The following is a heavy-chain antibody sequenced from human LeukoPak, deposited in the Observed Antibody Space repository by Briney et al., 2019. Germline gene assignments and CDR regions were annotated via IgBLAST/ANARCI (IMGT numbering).Heavy chain of an antibody. CDR1: GFTFSSYS. J-gene: IGHJ6*02. CDR2: ISSTGSTI. CDR3: ARPGPATTNSYGMDV. V-gene: IGHV3-21*01. Sequence: GGSLRPSCAASGFTFSSYSMNWVRQAPGKGLEWVSAISSTGSTIFYADSLKGRFTISRDNAKNSLYLQMTSLRAEDTAVYYCARPGPATTNSYGMDVWGQGTTVTVSS. D-gene: IGHD1-26*01.